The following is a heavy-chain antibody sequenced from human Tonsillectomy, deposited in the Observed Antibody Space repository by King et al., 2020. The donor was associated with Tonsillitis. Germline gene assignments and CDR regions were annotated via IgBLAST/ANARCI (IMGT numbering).Heavy chain of an antibody. CDR2: IYSGGST. V-gene: IGHV3-53*01. CDR3: ARDDILTGYYQNYYYYMDV. Sequence: VQLVESGGGLIQPGGSLRLSCAASGFTVSSNYMSWVRQAPGKGLEWVSVIYSGGSTYYADSVKGRFTISRDNSKNTLYLQMNSLRAEDTAVYYCARDDILTGYYQNYYYYMDVWGKGTTVTVSS. CDR1: GFTVSSNY. D-gene: IGHD3-9*01. J-gene: IGHJ6*03.